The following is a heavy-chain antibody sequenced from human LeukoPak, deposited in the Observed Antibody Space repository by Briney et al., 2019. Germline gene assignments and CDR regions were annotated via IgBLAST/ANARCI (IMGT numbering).Heavy chain of an antibody. CDR2: ISGSGGST. V-gene: IGHV3-23*01. Sequence: GGSLRLSCAASGFTFSSYAMSWVRQAPGKGLEWVSAISGSGGSTYYADSVKGRFTISRDNSKNTLYLQMNSLRAEDTAVYYCARDRTAAGKRMRFDYWGQGTLVTVSS. J-gene: IGHJ4*02. D-gene: IGHD6-13*01. CDR3: ARDRTAAGKRMRFDY. CDR1: GFTFSSYA.